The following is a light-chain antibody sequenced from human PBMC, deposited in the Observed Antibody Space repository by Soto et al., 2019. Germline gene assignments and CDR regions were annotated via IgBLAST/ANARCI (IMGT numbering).Light chain of an antibody. CDR2: GAS. J-gene: IGKJ5*01. CDR1: QSVGSN. Sequence: ERIMTHSPATLSVSSGERDHLACLASQSVGSNLAWYQQKAGQAPRLLIYGASTRATGIPARCSGSGSGTEFTLTISSLQSEDYAVYYCQQYNNWPPITFGQGTRLEIK. V-gene: IGKV3-15*01. CDR3: QQYNNWPPIT.